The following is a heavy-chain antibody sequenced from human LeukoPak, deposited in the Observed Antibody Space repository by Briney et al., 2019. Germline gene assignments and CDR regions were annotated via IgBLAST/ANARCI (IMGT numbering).Heavy chain of an antibody. Sequence: PGGSLRLSCAASRFTFSDYYMSWIRQAPGKGLEWVSYISSTASTMFYADSVKGRFTISRDNAKNSLYLQMNSLRAEDTAVYYCARTSMSAAGNFDYWGQGTLVTVSS. D-gene: IGHD6-13*01. V-gene: IGHV3-11*01. CDR2: ISSTASTM. CDR1: RFTFSDYY. J-gene: IGHJ4*02. CDR3: ARTSMSAAGNFDY.